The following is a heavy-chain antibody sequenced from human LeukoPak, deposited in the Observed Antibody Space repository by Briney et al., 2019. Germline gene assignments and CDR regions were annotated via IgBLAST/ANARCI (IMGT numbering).Heavy chain of an antibody. CDR2: ISYDGSNK. V-gene: IGHV3-30-3*01. CDR1: GFTFSSYA. J-gene: IGHJ4*02. D-gene: IGHD3-16*01. CDR3: AREGEGAYFDY. Sequence: GGSLRLSCADSGFTFSSYAMHWVRQAPGKGLEWVAVISYDGSNKYYADSVKGRFTISRDNSKNTLYLQMNSLRAEDTAVYYCAREGEGAYFDYWGQGTLVTVSS.